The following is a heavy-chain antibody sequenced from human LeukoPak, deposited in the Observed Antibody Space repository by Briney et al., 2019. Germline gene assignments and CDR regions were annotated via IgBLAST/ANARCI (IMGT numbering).Heavy chain of an antibody. CDR3: ARRRGAIEMVEVPATNIHWCDL. CDR1: GYTFTRYY. CDR2: INPNSGGA. J-gene: IGHJ5*02. Sequence: ASVKVSCKASGYTFTRYYMHWVRQAPGQGLEWMGWINPNSGGANYAQKFQGRITMTSDTSISTAYMEPSSLRSDDTAVYYCARRRGAIEMVEVPATNIHWCDLWGEGPVDTVSS. V-gene: IGHV1-2*02. D-gene: IGHD2-2*01.